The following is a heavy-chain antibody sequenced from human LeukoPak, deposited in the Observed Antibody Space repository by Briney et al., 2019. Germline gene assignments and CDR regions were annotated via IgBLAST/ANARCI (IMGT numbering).Heavy chain of an antibody. V-gene: IGHV3-7*01. D-gene: IGHD4-23*01. CDR1: GLTFNTYW. Sequence: GGSLRLSCAASGLTFNTYWMNWVRQAPGKGLEWVANTSPDGNEKYYADFVKGRFSIFRDNANSILYLQMDSLRGEDTAVYYCLPGKGYWGQGTLVTVSS. J-gene: IGHJ4*02. CDR3: LPGKGY. CDR2: TSPDGNEK.